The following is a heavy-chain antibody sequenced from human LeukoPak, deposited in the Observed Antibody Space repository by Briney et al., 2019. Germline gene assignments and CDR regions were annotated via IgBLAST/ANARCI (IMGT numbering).Heavy chain of an antibody. CDR3: ARSEPGIAVADPFDY. V-gene: IGHV3-30*04. CDR1: GFTFSSYA. Sequence: GGSLRLSCAASGFTFSSYAMHWVRQAPGKGLEWVAVISYDGSNKYYADSVKGRFTISRDNSKNTLYLQMNSLRAEDTAAYYCARSEPGIAVADPFDYWGQGTLVTVSS. D-gene: IGHD6-19*01. CDR2: ISYDGSNK. J-gene: IGHJ4*02.